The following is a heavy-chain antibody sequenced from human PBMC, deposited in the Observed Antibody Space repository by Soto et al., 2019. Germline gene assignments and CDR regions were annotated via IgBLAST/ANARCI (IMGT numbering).Heavy chain of an antibody. Sequence: ASVKVSCKASGYTFTGYYMHWVRQAPGQGLEWMGWINPNSGGTNYAQKFQGRVTMTRDTSISTAYMELSRLRSDDTAVYYCAREGPGAAAEGLVIAHGMDVWGQGTTVTVSS. CDR1: GYTFTGYY. D-gene: IGHD6-13*01. CDR3: AREGPGAAAEGLVIAHGMDV. CDR2: INPNSGGT. V-gene: IGHV1-2*02. J-gene: IGHJ6*02.